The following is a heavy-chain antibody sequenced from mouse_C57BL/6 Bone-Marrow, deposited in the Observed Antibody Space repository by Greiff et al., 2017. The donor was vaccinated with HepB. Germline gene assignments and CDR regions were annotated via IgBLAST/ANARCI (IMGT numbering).Heavy chain of an antibody. CDR2: IDPENGDT. CDR3: TETTVGYWYFDV. V-gene: IGHV14-4*01. Sequence: EVQLQQSGAELVRPGASVKLSCTASGFNIKDYYMHWVKQRPEQGLEWIGWIDPENGDTEYASKFQGKATITADTSSNTAYLQLSSLTSEDTAVYYCTETTVGYWYFDVWGTGTTVTVSS. CDR1: GFNIKDYY. D-gene: IGHD1-1*01. J-gene: IGHJ1*03.